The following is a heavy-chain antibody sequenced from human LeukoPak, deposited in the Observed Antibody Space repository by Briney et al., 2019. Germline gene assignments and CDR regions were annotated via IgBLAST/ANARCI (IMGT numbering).Heavy chain of an antibody. Sequence: ASVRVSCKASGYTFTTYAIHWVRQAPGQGLEWMGWISTDNGNRRYSQKFQGTVTITRDPSASTVYIELSSLRSEDTAVYYCARDRSSFSYAFDIWGQGTMVTVSS. D-gene: IGHD6-6*01. V-gene: IGHV1-3*04. CDR2: ISTDNGNR. CDR3: ARDRSSFSYAFDI. J-gene: IGHJ3*02. CDR1: GYTFTTYA.